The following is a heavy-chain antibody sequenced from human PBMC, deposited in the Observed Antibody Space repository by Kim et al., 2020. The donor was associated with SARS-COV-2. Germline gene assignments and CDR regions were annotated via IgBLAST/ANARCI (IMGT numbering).Heavy chain of an antibody. CDR2: INHSGST. D-gene: IGHD6-13*01. Sequence: SETLSLTCAVYGGSFSGYYWSWIRQPPGKGLEWIGEINHSGSTNYNPSLKSRVTISVDTSKNQFSLKLSSVTAADTAVYYCARGPTRYSSSWHYWGQGTLVTVSS. CDR3: ARGPTRYSSSWHY. CDR1: GGSFSGYY. V-gene: IGHV4-34*01. J-gene: IGHJ4*02.